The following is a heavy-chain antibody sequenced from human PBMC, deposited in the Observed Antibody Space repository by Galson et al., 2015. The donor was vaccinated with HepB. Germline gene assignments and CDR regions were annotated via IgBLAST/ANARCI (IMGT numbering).Heavy chain of an antibody. CDR1: GFTFSSYA. Sequence: SLRLSCAASGFTFSSYAMSWVRQAPGKGLEWVSAISGSGGSTYYADSVKGRFTISRDNSKNTLYLQMNSLKTEDTAVYYCTTGLIVVVITEDFWGQGTLVTVSS. J-gene: IGHJ4*02. CDR2: ISGSGGST. V-gene: IGHV3-23*01. CDR3: TTGLIVVVITEDF. D-gene: IGHD3-22*01.